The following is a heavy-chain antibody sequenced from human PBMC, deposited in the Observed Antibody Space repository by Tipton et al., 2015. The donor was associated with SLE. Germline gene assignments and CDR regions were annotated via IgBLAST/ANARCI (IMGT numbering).Heavy chain of an antibody. J-gene: IGHJ3*02. CDR3: AKEGGRGVDAFDI. CDR1: GFTFSSYG. Sequence: GSLRLSCAASGFTFSSYGMHWVRQAPGKGLEWVAFIRYDGSNKYYADSVKGRFTISRDNSKNTLYLQMNSLRAEDTAVYYCAKEGGRGVDAFDIWGQGTMVTVSS. D-gene: IGHD3-16*01. V-gene: IGHV3-30*02. CDR2: IRYDGSNK.